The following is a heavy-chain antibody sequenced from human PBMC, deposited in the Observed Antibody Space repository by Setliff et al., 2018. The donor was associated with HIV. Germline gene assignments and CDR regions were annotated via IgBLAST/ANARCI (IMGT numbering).Heavy chain of an antibody. V-gene: IGHV1-18*01. Sequence: RASVKVSCKASGYTFFAYGINWVRQAPGQGLEWMGWIRPYTGDTNFGQKFQGRVTMTADTSTTTVYMDLRTLRSDDTAVYFCVRGEDCYGGTCHAQHWGQGTLVTVSS. J-gene: IGHJ4*02. D-gene: IGHD2-15*01. CDR1: GYTFFAYG. CDR2: IRPYTGDT. CDR3: VRGEDCYGGTCHAQH.